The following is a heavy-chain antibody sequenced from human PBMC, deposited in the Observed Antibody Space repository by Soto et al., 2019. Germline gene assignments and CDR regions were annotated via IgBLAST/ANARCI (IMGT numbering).Heavy chain of an antibody. V-gene: IGHV1-2*02. CDR1: GYIFTGYY. CDR2: INPNSGDT. CDR3: ARANDALDY. J-gene: IGHJ4*02. Sequence: ASAKVSCKASGYIFTGYYMPWVRQAPGQGLEWMGWINPNSGDTNYAQKFQGRVTMTGDTSISTAYMEVSRLTSDDTAVYYCARANDALDYWGQGALVTVCS.